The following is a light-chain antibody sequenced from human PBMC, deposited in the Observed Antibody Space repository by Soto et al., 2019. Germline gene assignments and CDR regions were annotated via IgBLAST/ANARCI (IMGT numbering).Light chain of an antibody. CDR2: VNS. Sequence: QSVLTQPASVSGSPGQSITISCTGTSRDVGDYKYVSWYQQHPDKAPKLIIFVNSNRPSGVSNRFSGSKSGNTASLTISGLQAEDEADYYCSSYTSSDTPYVFGTGTKLTVL. V-gene: IGLV2-14*01. CDR3: SSYTSSDTPYV. J-gene: IGLJ1*01. CDR1: SRDVGDYKY.